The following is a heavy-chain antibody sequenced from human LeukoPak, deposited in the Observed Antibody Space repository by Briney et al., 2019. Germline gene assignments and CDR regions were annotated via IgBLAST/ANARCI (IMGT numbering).Heavy chain of an antibody. D-gene: IGHD6-13*01. CDR3: AKGRGSSSWYPFDY. Sequence: PGGSLRLSCAASGFTFSCYAMSWVRQAPGKGLEWVSAISGSGGTTYYADSVKGRFTISRDNSKNTLYLQMNSLRAEDSAVYYCAKGRGSSSWYPFDYWGQGTLVTVSS. CDR1: GFTFSCYA. V-gene: IGHV3-23*01. J-gene: IGHJ4*02. CDR2: ISGSGGTT.